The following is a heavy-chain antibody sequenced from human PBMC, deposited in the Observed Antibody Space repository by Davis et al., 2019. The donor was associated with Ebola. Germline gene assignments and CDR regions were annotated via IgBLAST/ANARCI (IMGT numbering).Heavy chain of an antibody. V-gene: IGHV4-34*01. CDR3: ARVGVQGLIDY. D-gene: IGHD3-10*01. CDR2: INHSGST. Sequence: SETLSLTCAVYGGSFSGYYWSWIRQPPGKGLEWIGEINHSGSTNYNPSLKSRVTISVDTSKNQFSLKLSSVTAADTAVYYCARVGVQGLIDYWGQGTLVTVSS. J-gene: IGHJ4*02. CDR1: GGSFSGYY.